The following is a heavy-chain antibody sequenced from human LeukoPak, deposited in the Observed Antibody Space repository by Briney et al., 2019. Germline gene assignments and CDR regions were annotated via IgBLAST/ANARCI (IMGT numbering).Heavy chain of an antibody. CDR1: GGSISSGGYY. V-gene: IGHV4-31*03. J-gene: IGHJ3*02. D-gene: IGHD2-21*02. CDR2: IYYSGST. CDR3: ARDPRVGAVVVTATDAFEI. Sequence: SETLSLTCTVSGGSISSGGYYWSWIRQHPGKGLEWIGYIYYSGSTYYNPSLKSRVTISVDTSKNQFSLKLSSVTAADTAVYYCARDPRVGAVVVTATDAFEIWGQGTMVTVSS.